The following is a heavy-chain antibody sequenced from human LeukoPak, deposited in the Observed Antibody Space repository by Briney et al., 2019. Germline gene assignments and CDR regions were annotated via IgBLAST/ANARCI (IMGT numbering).Heavy chain of an antibody. CDR1: GFTFSSYS. V-gene: IGHV3-48*01. CDR2: ISSSSSTI. D-gene: IGHD3-9*01. J-gene: IGHJ4*02. CDR3: ARGYDILTGYYSSLYYFDY. Sequence: GGSLRLSCAAAGFTFSSYSMNWVRQAPGKGLEWVSYISSSSSTIYYADSVKGRFTISRDNAKNSLYLQMNSLRAEDTAVYYCARGYDILTGYYSSLYYFDYWGQGTLVTVSS.